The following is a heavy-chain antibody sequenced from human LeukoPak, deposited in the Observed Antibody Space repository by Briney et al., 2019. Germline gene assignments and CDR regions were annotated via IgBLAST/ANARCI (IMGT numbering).Heavy chain of an antibody. CDR3: ARPAGHYYDGSPWGESFDY. J-gene: IGHJ4*02. V-gene: IGHV1-46*01. CDR1: GYTFTSYY. D-gene: IGHD3-22*01. CDR2: INPSGGST. Sequence: GASVKVSCKASGYTFTSYYMHWVRQAPGQGLEWMGIINPSGGSTSYAQKFQGRVTMTRDMSTSTVYMELSSLRSEDTAVYYCARPAGHYYDGSPWGESFDYWGQGTLVTVSS.